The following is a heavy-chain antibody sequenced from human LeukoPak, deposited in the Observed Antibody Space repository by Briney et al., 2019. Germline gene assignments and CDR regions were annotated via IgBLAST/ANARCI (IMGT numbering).Heavy chain of an antibody. D-gene: IGHD3-10*01. V-gene: IGHV3-23*01. CDR2: VSTGGAAT. CDR1: GFTFSSFS. Sequence: GGSLRLSCAASGFTFSSFSMNWVRQAPGKGLEWVSTVSTGGAATYYADSVKGRFTISRENAKNSLYLQMNSLRAGDTAVYYCARGIPIIRGVITPLDYWGQGTLVTVSS. J-gene: IGHJ4*02. CDR3: ARGIPIIRGVITPLDY.